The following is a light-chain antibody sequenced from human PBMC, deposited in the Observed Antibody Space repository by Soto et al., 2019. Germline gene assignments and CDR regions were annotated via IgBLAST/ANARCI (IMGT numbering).Light chain of an antibody. V-gene: IGKV3-11*01. CDR2: DAS. Sequence: ENVLTQSPATLSVSPGEGATFSCWASQSVSSNLAWYQQKPGQAPRLLIYDASNRATGIPARFSGSGSGTDFTLTISSLEPEDFAVYYCQQRSNWPPITFGQGTRLEIK. CDR3: QQRSNWPPIT. J-gene: IGKJ5*01. CDR1: QSVSSN.